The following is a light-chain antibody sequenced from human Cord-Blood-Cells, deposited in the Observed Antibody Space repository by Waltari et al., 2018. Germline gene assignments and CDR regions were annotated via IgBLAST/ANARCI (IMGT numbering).Light chain of an antibody. CDR3: QQSYSTPKYT. J-gene: IGKJ2*01. CDR2: AAS. CDR1: QSILSY. V-gene: IGKV1-39*01. Sequence: DIQITQSPSSLSASVGDRVTITCRASQSILSYLNWYQQKPGKAPKLLNYAASSLQSGVQSRVSGSGCGKDFTLPISSLQPEDFATYSCQQSYSTPKYTFGQVIKLEIK.